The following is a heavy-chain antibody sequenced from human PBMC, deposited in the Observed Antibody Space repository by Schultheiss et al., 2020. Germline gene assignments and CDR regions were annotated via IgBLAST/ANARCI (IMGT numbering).Heavy chain of an antibody. Sequence: GGSLRLSCAASGFTFSSYGMHWVRQAPGKGLEWVAVIWYDGSNKYYADSVKGRFTISRDNAKNSLYLQMNSLRADDTAVYYCASGRKTTKVVPAAIRLAAWQQPDDYWGQGTLVTVTS. CDR1: GFTFSSYG. CDR3: ASGRKTTKVVPAAIRLAAWQQPDDY. D-gene: IGHD2-2*02. V-gene: IGHV3-33*03. J-gene: IGHJ4*02. CDR2: IWYDGSNK.